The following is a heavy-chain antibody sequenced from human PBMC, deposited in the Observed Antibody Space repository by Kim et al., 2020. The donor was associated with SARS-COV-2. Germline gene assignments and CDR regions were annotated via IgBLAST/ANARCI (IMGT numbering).Heavy chain of an antibody. Sequence: AQKLQGRVTMTTDTSTSTAYMELRSLRSDDTAVYYCARVLWGSSGSNIDYWGQGTLVTVSS. V-gene: IGHV1-18*01. J-gene: IGHJ4*02. D-gene: IGHD3-22*01. CDR3: ARVLWGSSGSNIDY.